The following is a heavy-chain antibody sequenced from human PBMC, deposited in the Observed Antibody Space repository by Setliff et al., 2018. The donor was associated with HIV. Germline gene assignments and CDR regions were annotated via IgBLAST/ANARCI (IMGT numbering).Heavy chain of an antibody. D-gene: IGHD3-10*01. CDR2: INHHKHT. J-gene: IGHJ6*02. CDR1: GDSISSSGPGYY. Sequence: SETLSLTCTVSGDSISSSGPGYYWGWVRQPPGGGLEWIGEINHHKHTNYNPSLKSRVTMSVDTSKNQFSLKLSSVTAADTAVYYCTRVRGRYYYHYAMDVWGQETTVTVSS. V-gene: IGHV4-39*07. CDR3: TRVRGRYYYHYAMDV.